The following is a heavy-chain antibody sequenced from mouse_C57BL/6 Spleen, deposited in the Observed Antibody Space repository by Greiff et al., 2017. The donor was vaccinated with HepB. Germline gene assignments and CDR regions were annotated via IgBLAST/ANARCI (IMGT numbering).Heavy chain of an antibody. D-gene: IGHD1-1*01. Sequence: QVQLQQPGAELVRPGSSVKLSCKASGYTFTSYWMHWVKQRPIQGLEWIGNIDPSDSETHYNQKFKDKATLTVDKSSSTAYMQLSSLTSEDSAVYYCARWASYYYGSSWYFDVWGTGTTVTVSS. CDR1: GYTFTSYW. J-gene: IGHJ1*03. CDR3: ARWASYYYGSSWYFDV. V-gene: IGHV1-52*01. CDR2: IDPSDSET.